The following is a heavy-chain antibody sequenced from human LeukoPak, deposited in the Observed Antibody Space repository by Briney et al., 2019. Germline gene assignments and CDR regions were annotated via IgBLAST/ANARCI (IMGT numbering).Heavy chain of an antibody. CDR1: GFTFSSYS. J-gene: IGHJ5*02. V-gene: IGHV3-21*01. CDR3: ARDQVVAATPPWFDP. Sequence: GGALSLSFAASGFTFSSYSMNWVRQAPGKGLEWVSSISSSSSYIYYADSVKGRFTISRDNAKNSLYLQMNSLRAEDTAVYYCARDQVVAATPPWFDPWGQGTLVTVSS. CDR2: ISSSSSYI. D-gene: IGHD2-15*01.